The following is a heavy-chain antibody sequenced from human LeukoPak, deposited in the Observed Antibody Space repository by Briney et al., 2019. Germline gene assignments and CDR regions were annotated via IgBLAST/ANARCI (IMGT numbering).Heavy chain of an antibody. CDR2: IYYSGST. CDR1: GGSISSSSYY. J-gene: IGHJ2*01. Sequence: SETLSLTCTVSGGSISSSSYYWGWIRQPPGKGLEWIGSIYYSGSTYYNPSLKSRVTTSVDTSKNQFSLKLSSVTAADTAVYYCARHERVYCGGDCYSYWYFDLWGRGTLVTVSS. V-gene: IGHV4-39*01. CDR3: ARHERVYCGGDCYSYWYFDL. D-gene: IGHD2-21*02.